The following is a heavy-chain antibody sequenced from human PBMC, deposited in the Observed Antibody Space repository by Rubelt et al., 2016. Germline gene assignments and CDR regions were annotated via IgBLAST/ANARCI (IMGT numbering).Heavy chain of an antibody. D-gene: IGHD5-18*01. CDR1: GFTFSSYA. Sequence: EVQLVESGGGLVQPGGSLRLSCAASGFTFSSYAMSWVRQAPGKGLEWVSGISASGYSTCYADSVKGRFTISSDSSKNTLYLQMNSLRAEDTAVYYCAKDRHIYGSSPFDYWGQGTLVTVSS. V-gene: IGHV3-23*04. J-gene: IGHJ4*02. CDR3: AKDRHIYGSSPFDY. CDR2: ISASGYST.